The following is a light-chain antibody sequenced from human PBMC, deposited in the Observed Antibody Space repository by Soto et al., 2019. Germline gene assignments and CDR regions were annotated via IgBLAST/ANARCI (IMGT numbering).Light chain of an antibody. Sequence: DIPMTQSPSTLSASVGDRVTITCRASQSVFIWGAWYQQKPGRAPKLLICDGMNVENGVPSRFSGDGSETEFTLTISGLQPDDFATYYCQQYSGNSFTFGQGTKVEI. V-gene: IGKV1-5*01. J-gene: IGKJ2*01. CDR1: QSVFIW. CDR2: DGM. CDR3: QQYSGNSFT.